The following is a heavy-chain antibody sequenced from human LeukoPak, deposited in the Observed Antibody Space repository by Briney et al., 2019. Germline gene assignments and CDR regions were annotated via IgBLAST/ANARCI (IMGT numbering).Heavy chain of an antibody. Sequence: SETLSLTCTVSGGSISSSSYYWGWIRQPPGKGREWIGSIYYSGSTYYNPSLKSRVTISVDTSKNQFSLKLSSVTAADTAVYYCARPLYDSSGYYFGAFDIWGQGTMVTVSS. D-gene: IGHD3-22*01. CDR3: ARPLYDSSGYYFGAFDI. CDR1: GGSISSSSYY. V-gene: IGHV4-39*01. CDR2: IYYSGST. J-gene: IGHJ3*02.